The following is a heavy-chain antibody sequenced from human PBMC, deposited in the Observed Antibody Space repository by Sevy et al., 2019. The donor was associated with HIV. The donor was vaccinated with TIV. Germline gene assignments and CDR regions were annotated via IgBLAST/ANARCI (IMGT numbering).Heavy chain of an antibody. D-gene: IGHD3-3*01. CDR2: INPSGDGT. Sequence: ASVKVSCKASGYTFTSYYMHWVRQALGQGLEWMGVINPSGDGTTYAQKFQGRITLTRDTSTSTIYMELTSLRSEDTAVYYCARPAGNYEDFFDYWGQGTLVTVSS. CDR3: ARPAGNYEDFFDY. CDR1: GYTFTSYY. V-gene: IGHV1-46*03. J-gene: IGHJ4*02.